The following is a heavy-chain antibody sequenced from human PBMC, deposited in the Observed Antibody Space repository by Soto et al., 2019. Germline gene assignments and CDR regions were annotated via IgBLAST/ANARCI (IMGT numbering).Heavy chain of an antibody. CDR3: ARFPDYGAYVAP. CDR2: IYYSGST. D-gene: IGHD4-17*01. V-gene: IGHV4-59*08. Sequence: SETLSLTCILSGGSLSNYYWSWVRQTPGEGLEWIGYIYYSGSTTYKHNPSLESRVTISGDTSKNQFSLRLRSVTAADTAIYYCARFPDYGAYVAPWGQGTLVTVSS. CDR1: GGSLSNYY. J-gene: IGHJ5*02.